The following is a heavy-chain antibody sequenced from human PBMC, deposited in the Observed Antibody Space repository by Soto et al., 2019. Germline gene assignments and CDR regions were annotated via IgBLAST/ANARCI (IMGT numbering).Heavy chain of an antibody. V-gene: IGHV3-21*01. CDR2: ISSSSSYI. Sequence: EVQLVESGGGLVKPGGSLRLSCAASGFTFSSYSMNWVRQAPGKGLEWVSSISSSSSYIYYADSVKGRFTISRDNAKNSLYRQMNSLRAEDTAVYSGAGPWHYYYYYMDVWGKGTTVTVSS. J-gene: IGHJ6*03. CDR3: AGPWHYYYYYMDV. CDR1: GFTFSSYS.